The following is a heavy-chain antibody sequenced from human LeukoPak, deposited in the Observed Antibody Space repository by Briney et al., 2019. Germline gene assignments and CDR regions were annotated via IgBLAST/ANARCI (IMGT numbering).Heavy chain of an antibody. CDR3: ARTTEGGYTYGYFYYYYMDV. J-gene: IGHJ6*03. V-gene: IGHV4-61*02. CDR2: ISSSGST. CDR1: GDSISSGDYY. D-gene: IGHD5-18*01. Sequence: SETLSLTCTVSGDSISSGDYYWSWIRQPAGKGLEWIGRISSSGSTNYNPSLKSRVTISVDTSKNQFSLKLSSVTAADTAVYYCARTTEGGYTYGYFYYYYMDVWGKGTTVTISS.